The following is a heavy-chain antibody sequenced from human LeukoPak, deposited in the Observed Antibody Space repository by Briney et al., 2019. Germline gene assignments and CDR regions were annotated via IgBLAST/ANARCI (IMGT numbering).Heavy chain of an antibody. CDR2: FSDSEST. J-gene: IGHJ2*01. Sequence: SETLSLTCTVSGGSISNYYWSWLRQPPGKGLECFGYFSDSESTNFNPSLKSRVTMSVGTSKNQLSLKLSSVTAADTAIYYCARRTSYDTSVGYKYWYFDLWGRGTLVTVSS. CDR1: GGSISNYY. D-gene: IGHD3-9*01. CDR3: ARRTSYDTSVGYKYWYFDL. V-gene: IGHV4-59*01.